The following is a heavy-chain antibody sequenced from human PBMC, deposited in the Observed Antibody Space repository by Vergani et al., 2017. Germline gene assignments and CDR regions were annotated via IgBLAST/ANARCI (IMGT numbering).Heavy chain of an antibody. D-gene: IGHD3-10*01. CDR1: GGFMPGFY. CDR3: ARYGPANLPSFDY. Sequence: QVQLQESGPGVVKPSETLSLTCSVSGGFMPGFYWSWIRQSPGKRLEWIGYIYNTGTLKYNPSLKSRVTISIDTSKNQFTLNLTSVTAADTAVYYCARYGPANLPSFDYWGQGTLVTVSS. V-gene: IGHV4-59*01. J-gene: IGHJ4*02. CDR2: IYNTGTL.